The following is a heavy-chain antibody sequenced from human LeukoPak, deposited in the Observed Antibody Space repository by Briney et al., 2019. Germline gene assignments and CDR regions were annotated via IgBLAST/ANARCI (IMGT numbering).Heavy chain of an antibody. J-gene: IGHJ6*03. V-gene: IGHV1-2*02. D-gene: IGHD5-12*01. Sequence: ASVKVSCKASGYTFTGYYMHWVRQAPGQGLEWMGWINPNSGGTNYAQKFQGRVTITADESTSTAYMELSSLRSEDTAVYYCARANPRVATTHPYYYMDVWGKGTTVTVSS. CDR3: ARANPRVATTHPYYYMDV. CDR1: GYTFTGYY. CDR2: INPNSGGT.